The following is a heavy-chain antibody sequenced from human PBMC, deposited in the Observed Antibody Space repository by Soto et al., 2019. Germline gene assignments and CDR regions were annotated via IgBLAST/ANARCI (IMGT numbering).Heavy chain of an antibody. CDR1: AGSINTAASS. J-gene: IGHJ6*03. Sequence: SETLSLTCTVSAGSINTAASSWAWVRQPPGEGLECIGYIYHSGTTNLNPSLRSRVTISVDTSKNQFSLKLSSVTAADTAVYYCARAKRGYSYGYHYYYYMDVWGKGTTVTVS. CDR3: ARAKRGYSYGYHYYYYMDV. CDR2: IYHSGTT. D-gene: IGHD5-18*01. V-gene: IGHV4-61*08.